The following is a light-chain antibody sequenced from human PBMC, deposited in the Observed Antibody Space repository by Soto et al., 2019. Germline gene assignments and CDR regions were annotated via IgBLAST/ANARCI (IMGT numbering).Light chain of an antibody. J-gene: IGKJ1*01. CDR1: QSVGSN. V-gene: IGKV3-15*01. CDR2: GAS. Sequence: EVEMNQSPATLSVSPGGRASLSCRASQSVGSNLAWYQQRLGQAPRLLIYGASTRATGIPARFSGSGSGTEFTLTISSLQSEDFAVYYCQQYNNWPRTFGQGTKVDIK. CDR3: QQYNNWPRT.